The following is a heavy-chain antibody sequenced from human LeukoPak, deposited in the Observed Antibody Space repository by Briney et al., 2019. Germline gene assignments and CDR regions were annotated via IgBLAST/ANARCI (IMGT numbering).Heavy chain of an antibody. CDR3: TVVNYGSGSYPLGS. CDR2: IRYDGSNK. D-gene: IGHD3-10*01. Sequence: GGSLRLSCAASGFTFSSYGMHWVRQAPGKGLEWVAFIRYDGSNKYYADSVKGRFTISRDNSKNTLYLQMNSLRAEDTAVYYCTVVNYGSGSYPLGSWGQGTLVTVSS. V-gene: IGHV3-30*02. J-gene: IGHJ5*02. CDR1: GFTFSSYG.